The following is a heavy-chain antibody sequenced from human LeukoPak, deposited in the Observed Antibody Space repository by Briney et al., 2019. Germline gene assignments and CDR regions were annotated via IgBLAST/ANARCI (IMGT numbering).Heavy chain of an antibody. CDR1: GGTFSSYA. J-gene: IGHJ4*02. CDR3: ARVGASSSTNFNLYYFDY. Sequence: SVKVSCKASGGTFSSYAISWVRQAPGQGLEWMGGIIPIFGTANYAQKFQGRVTITADESTSTAYMELSSLRSEDTAVYYCARVGASSSTNFNLYYFDYWGQGTLVTVSS. D-gene: IGHD6-6*01. CDR2: IIPIFGTA. V-gene: IGHV1-69*01.